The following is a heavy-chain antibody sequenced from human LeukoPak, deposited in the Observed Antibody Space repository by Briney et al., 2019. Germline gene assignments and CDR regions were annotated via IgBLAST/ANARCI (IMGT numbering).Heavy chain of an antibody. CDR1: GGSISSYY. CDR2: IYYSGST. Sequence: SETLSLTCTVSGGSISSYYWSWIRQPPGKGLEWIGYIYYSGSTNYNPSLKSRVTISVDTSKNQFSLKLSSVTAADTAVYYCARVDDDAFDIWGQGTMVTVSS. CDR3: ARVDDDAFDI. V-gene: IGHV4-59*01. J-gene: IGHJ3*02.